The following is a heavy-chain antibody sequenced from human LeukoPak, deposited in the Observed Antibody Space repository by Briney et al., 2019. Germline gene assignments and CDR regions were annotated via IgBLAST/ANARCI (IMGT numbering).Heavy chain of an antibody. J-gene: IGHJ4*02. Sequence: KPSETLSLTCAVYGGSFSGYYWSWIRQPPGKGLEWIGEINHSGSTNYNPSLKSRVTISVDTSKNQFSLKLSSVTAADTAVYYCARVRRVVPAATTFRPGYFDYWGQGTLVTVSS. V-gene: IGHV4-34*01. CDR1: GGSFSGYY. D-gene: IGHD2-2*01. CDR2: INHSGST. CDR3: ARVRRVVPAATTFRPGYFDY.